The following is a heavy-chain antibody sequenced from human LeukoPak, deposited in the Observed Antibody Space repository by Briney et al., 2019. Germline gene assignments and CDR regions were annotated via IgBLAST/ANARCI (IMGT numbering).Heavy chain of an antibody. CDR1: GFTFSRYW. CDR3: VLDLFSSFAFDI. CDR2: INSDGSST. Sequence: GRSLRLSCAASGFTFSRYWMHWVRQAPGKGLLWVSRINSDGSSTYYADSVRGRFTTSRDNAKNALHLQMNSLTAEDTAVYYCVLDLFSSFAFDIWGQGTMVTVSS. V-gene: IGHV3-74*01. J-gene: IGHJ3*02. D-gene: IGHD3/OR15-3a*01.